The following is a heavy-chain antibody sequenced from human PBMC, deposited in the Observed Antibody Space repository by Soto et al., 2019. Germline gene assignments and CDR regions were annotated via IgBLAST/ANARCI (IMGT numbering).Heavy chain of an antibody. CDR1: GGSFSSYY. J-gene: IGHJ6*03. D-gene: IGHD2-21*01. CDR3: ARGRSARWVISFYMDV. Sequence: PSETLSLTCAVYGGSFSSYYWSWIRQPPGKGLEWIGEINHSGSTNYNPSLKSRVTISVDTSKNQFSLKLSSVTAADTAVYYCARGRSARWVISFYMDVWGKGTTVTVSS. V-gene: IGHV4-34*01. CDR2: INHSGST.